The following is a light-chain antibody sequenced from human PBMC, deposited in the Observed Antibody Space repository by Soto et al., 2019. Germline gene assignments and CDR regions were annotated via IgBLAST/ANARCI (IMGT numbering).Light chain of an antibody. Sequence: EIVLTQSPGTLYLSPGERAILSYRASQSLSSTRLAWHQQKRGQCTRLLIYDTSTSANGVPDRFSGSGSGTDFTLTISRLDPEDFAVYFCQQYVSSPETLGQGTKVEIK. V-gene: IGKV3-20*01. CDR3: QQYVSSPET. CDR1: QSLSSTR. CDR2: DTS. J-gene: IGKJ1*01.